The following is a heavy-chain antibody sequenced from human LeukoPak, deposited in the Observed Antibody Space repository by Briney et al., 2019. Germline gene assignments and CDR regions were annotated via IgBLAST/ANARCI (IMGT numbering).Heavy chain of an antibody. CDR1: GYTFTSNG. CDR3: ARERRYCSGGSCYTPSGGMDV. V-gene: IGHV1-18*01. CDR2: FSGYNGNT. Sequence: ASVKVSCKTSGYTFTSNGISWVRQAPGQGLEWMGWFSGYNGNTNYVQNLQCRVTMTTDTSTSTAYMELRSLRSDDTAVYYCARERRYCSGGSCYTPSGGMDVWGQGTTVTVSS. J-gene: IGHJ6*02. D-gene: IGHD2-15*01.